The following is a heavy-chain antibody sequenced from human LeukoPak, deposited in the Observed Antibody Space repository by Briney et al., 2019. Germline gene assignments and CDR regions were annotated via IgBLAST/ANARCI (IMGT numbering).Heavy chain of an antibody. D-gene: IGHD2-2*01. Sequence: SETLSLTCAVYGGCFSGYYWSWIRQPPGKGLEWIGEINDSGSTNYNPSLKSRVTISVDTSKNQFSLKLSSVTAADTAVYYCARDLRLVVPAANAPSYYYGMDVWGKGTTVTVSS. CDR1: GGCFSGYY. V-gene: IGHV4-34*01. CDR2: INDSGST. CDR3: ARDLRLVVPAANAPSYYYGMDV. J-gene: IGHJ6*04.